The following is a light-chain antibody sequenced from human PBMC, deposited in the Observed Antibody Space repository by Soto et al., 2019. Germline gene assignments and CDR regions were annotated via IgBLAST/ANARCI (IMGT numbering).Light chain of an antibody. Sequence: QPGLTQSPSASGTPGQRVTISCSGSRSNIGRNFAYWYQHVPGTAPRLLIQRNNERPSGVPDRFSGSKSGTSVSLAISGLRSDDEATYYCAAWDDTLDAQVFGGGTSSPS. CDR1: RSNIGRNF. V-gene: IGLV1-47*01. CDR3: AAWDDTLDAQV. J-gene: IGLJ3*02. CDR2: RNN.